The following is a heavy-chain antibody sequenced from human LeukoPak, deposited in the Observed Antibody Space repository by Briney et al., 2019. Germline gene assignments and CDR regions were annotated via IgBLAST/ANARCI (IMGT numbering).Heavy chain of an antibody. J-gene: IGHJ6*02. CDR2: INHSGST. V-gene: IGHV4-34*01. CDR1: GGSFSGYY. CDR3: ARGEAVVRYYYYGMDV. D-gene: IGHD6-19*01. Sequence: SETLSLTCAVYGGSFSGYYWSWIRQPPGKGLEWIGEINHSGSTNYNPSLKSRVTISVDTSKNQFSLKLSSVTAADTAVYYCARGEAVVRYYYYGMDVWGQGTTVTVSS.